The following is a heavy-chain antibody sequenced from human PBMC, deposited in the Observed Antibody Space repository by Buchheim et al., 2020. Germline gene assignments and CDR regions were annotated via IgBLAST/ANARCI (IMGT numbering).Heavy chain of an antibody. CDR3: AKGEGSGSYYNSGYYYYGMDV. D-gene: IGHD3-10*01. Sequence: VQLLESGGGSVQSGGSLRLSCAASGFTFSSYGMHWVRQAPGKGLEWVAVISYDGSIKYYADSVKGRFTISRDNSKNTLYLQMNSLRAEDTAVYYCAKGEGSGSYYNSGYYYYGMDVWGQGTT. J-gene: IGHJ6*02. CDR1: GFTFSSYG. V-gene: IGHV3-30*18. CDR2: ISYDGSIK.